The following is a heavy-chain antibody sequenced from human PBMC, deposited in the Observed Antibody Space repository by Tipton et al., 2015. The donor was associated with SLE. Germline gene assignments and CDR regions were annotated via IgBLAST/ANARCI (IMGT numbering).Heavy chain of an antibody. CDR3: AREWQDDSSDSIGNPAFDI. CDR1: GGSISSGGYS. V-gene: IGHV4-30-2*01. J-gene: IGHJ3*02. D-gene: IGHD3-22*01. CDR2: IYHSGST. Sequence: TLSLTCAVSGGSISSGGYSWSWIRQPPGKGLEWLGYIYHSGSTYYNPSLKSRVTISVDTSKNQFSLKLSSVTAADTAVYYCAREWQDDSSDSIGNPAFDIWGQGTMVTVSS.